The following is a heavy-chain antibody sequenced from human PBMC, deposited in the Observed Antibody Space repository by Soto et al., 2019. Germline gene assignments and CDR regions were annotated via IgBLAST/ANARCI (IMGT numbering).Heavy chain of an antibody. V-gene: IGHV6-1*01. J-gene: IGHJ3*02. CDR1: GDSVSSNSAA. CDR3: ARDPIPRIAARPHAFDI. D-gene: IGHD6-6*01. Sequence: PSRTLSLTCAISGDSVSSNSAAWNCISQSPSRGLEWLGRTYYRSKWYNDYAVSVKSRITINPDTSKNQFSLQLNSVTPEDTAVYYCARDPIPRIAARPHAFDIWGQGTMVTVSS. CDR2: TYYRSKWYN.